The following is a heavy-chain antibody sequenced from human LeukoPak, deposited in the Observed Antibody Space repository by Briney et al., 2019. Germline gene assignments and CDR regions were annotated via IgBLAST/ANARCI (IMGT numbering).Heavy chain of an antibody. J-gene: IGHJ4*02. Sequence: GGSLRLSCVCSGFTFSSHSMNWVRQASGKGLEWVSYISSTTSIIYYADSVKGRFTISRDNAKNSLYLQMNSLRAEDTAVYYCAREPSYSSSWYTSCDYWGQGTLVTVSS. D-gene: IGHD6-13*01. CDR3: AREPSYSSSWYTSCDY. CDR2: ISSTTSII. CDR1: GFTFSSHS. V-gene: IGHV3-48*01.